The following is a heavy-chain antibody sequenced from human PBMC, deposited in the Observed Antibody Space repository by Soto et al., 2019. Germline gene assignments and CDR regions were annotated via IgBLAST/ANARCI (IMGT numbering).Heavy chain of an antibody. J-gene: IGHJ1*01. CDR3: ARGLRSSGWYEYFQH. Sequence: GGSLRLSCAASGFTFSSYAMSWVRQAPGKGLEWVSAISGSGGSTYYADSVKGRFTISRDNSKNTLYLQMNSLRAEDTAVYYCARGLRSSGWYEYFQHWGQGTLVTVSS. CDR1: GFTFSSYA. V-gene: IGHV3-23*01. CDR2: ISGSGGST. D-gene: IGHD6-19*01.